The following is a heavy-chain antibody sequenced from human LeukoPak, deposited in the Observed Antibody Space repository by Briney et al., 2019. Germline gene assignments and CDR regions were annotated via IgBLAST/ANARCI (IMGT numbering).Heavy chain of an antibody. J-gene: IGHJ4*02. CDR1: GGSISSGGYS. Sequence: SQTLSLTCAVSGGSISSGGYSWSWLRQPPGKGLEWIGYIYHSGSTYYNPSLKSRVTISVDRSKNQFSLKLSSVTAADTAVYYCASSPYYYGSGYDYWGQGTLVTVSS. CDR3: ASSPYYYGSGYDY. CDR2: IYHSGST. D-gene: IGHD3-10*01. V-gene: IGHV4-30-2*01.